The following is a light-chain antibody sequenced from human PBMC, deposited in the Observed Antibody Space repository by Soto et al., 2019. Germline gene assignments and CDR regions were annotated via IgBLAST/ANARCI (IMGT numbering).Light chain of an antibody. CDR3: QHYNSYPRA. Sequence: DIQITQSPSTLSASVGARVIITCRASQSISSWLAWYQQKPGKAPELLSYKASSLQSGVPSRFSGSGSGTDITLTISTLQPDGFASYYCQHYNSYPRAFGRGTKVVIK. V-gene: IGKV1-5*03. CDR2: KAS. J-gene: IGKJ4*01. CDR1: QSISSW.